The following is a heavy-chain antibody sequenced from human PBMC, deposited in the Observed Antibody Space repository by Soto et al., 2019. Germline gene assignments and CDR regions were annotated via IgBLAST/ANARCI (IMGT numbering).Heavy chain of an antibody. Sequence: GGSLRLSCAASGFTFSSYWMNWVRQAPGKGLVWVSRINSDGSSTNYADSVKGRFTISRDNAKNTLYLQMNSLRVEDTAVYYFARGRREFQLPIDFWGQGTLVTVSS. D-gene: IGHD2-2*01. CDR3: ARGRREFQLPIDF. V-gene: IGHV3-74*01. CDR1: GFTFSSYW. J-gene: IGHJ4*02. CDR2: INSDGSST.